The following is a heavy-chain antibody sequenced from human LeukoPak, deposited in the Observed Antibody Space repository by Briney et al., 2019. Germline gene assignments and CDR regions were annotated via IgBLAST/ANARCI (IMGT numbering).Heavy chain of an antibody. D-gene: IGHD4/OR15-4a*01. V-gene: IGHV3-23*01. CDR2: ISARGDNT. Sequence: GGSLRLSCAASGCTFDNFAMTWVRQAPGKGLEWVSFISARGDNTHYADSVKGRFTISRDNYMNTVDLQMTSLRAEDTAIYYCAKPFSDYGFDSWGQGFLVTVSS. CDR3: AKPFSDYGFDS. CDR1: GCTFDNFA. J-gene: IGHJ4*02.